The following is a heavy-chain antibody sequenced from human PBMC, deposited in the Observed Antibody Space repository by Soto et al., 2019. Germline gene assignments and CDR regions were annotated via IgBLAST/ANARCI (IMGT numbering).Heavy chain of an antibody. CDR2: ISPSGTY. D-gene: IGHD1-26*01. CDR3: AGDREGATSHWFFDL. Sequence: PVGSLRLSCAASGFTLSTYTMHWVRQAPGKGLQWVSSISPSGTYIDSLQGRFTISRDNARNSLYLQLNDLSAEDTALYYCAGDREGATSHWFFDLWGRGTLVTVSS. V-gene: IGHV3-21*01. CDR1: GFTLSTYT. J-gene: IGHJ2*01.